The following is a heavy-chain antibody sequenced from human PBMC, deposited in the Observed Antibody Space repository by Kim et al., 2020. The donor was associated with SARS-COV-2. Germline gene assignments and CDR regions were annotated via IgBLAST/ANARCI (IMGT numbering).Heavy chain of an antibody. CDR2: INHSGST. CDR3: ARGELYSWYFDL. CDR1: GGSFSGYY. V-gene: IGHV4-34*01. Sequence: SETLSLTCAVYGGSFSGYYWSWIRQPPGKGLEWIGEINHSGSTNYNPSLKSRVTISVDTSKNQFSLKLSSVTAADTAVYYCARGELYSWYFDLWGRGTLVTVSS. D-gene: IGHD1-26*01. J-gene: IGHJ2*01.